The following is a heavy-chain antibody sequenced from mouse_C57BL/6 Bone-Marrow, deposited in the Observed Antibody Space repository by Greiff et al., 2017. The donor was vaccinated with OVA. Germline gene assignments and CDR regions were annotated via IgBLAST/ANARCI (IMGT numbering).Heavy chain of an antibody. J-gene: IGHJ1*03. CDR2: IRNKANNHAT. D-gene: IGHD1-1*01. V-gene: IGHV6-6*01. CDR1: GFTFSDAW. CDR3: TRGATVVPWYFDV. Sequence: EVQGVESGGGLVQPGGSMKLSCAASGFTFSDAWMDWVRQSPEKGLEWVAEIRNKANNHATYYAESVKGRFTISRDDSKSSVYLQMNSLRAEDTGIYYCTRGATVVPWYFDVWGTGTTVTVSS.